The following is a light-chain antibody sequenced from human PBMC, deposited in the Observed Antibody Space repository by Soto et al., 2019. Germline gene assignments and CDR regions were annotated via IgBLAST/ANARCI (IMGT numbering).Light chain of an antibody. V-gene: IGKV3-20*01. CDR2: GAS. CDR3: QQYGSPTWT. CDR1: QSVSSSY. J-gene: IGKJ1*01. Sequence: EIVLTQSPGTRSLSPGERATLSCRASQSVSSSYLAWYQQKPGQAPRLLIYGASSRATGIPDRFSGSGSGTDFTLTISRLEPEDFAVYYCQQYGSPTWTFGQGTKVDIK.